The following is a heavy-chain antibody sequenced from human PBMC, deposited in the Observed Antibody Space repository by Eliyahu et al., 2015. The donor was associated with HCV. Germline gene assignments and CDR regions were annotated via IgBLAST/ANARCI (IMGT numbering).Heavy chain of an antibody. CDR1: GGSXTTYY. J-gene: IGHJ5*02. Sequence: QVQLQESGPGLVKPSETLSLTCTVSGGSXTTYYWSWIRQPPGTGLXWFGYIHYXGXTNYNPPLKSRVTISLDTSKNQFSLNLTSVTAADTAVYYCASGGGGIAVAGTGGWFDPWGQGTLVTVSS. CDR3: ASGGGGIAVAGTGGWFDP. V-gene: IGHV4-59*01. CDR2: IHYXGXT. D-gene: IGHD6-19*01.